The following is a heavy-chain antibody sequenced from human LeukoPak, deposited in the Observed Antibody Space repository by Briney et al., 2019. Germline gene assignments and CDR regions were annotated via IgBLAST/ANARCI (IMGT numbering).Heavy chain of an antibody. J-gene: IGHJ6*03. CDR1: GGSISSGSYY. CDR2: IYTSGST. CDR3: ARSRYSSSWYVPYYYYYMDV. Sequence: PSQTLSLTCTVSGGSISSGSYYWSWIRQPAGKGLEWIGRIYTSGSTNYNPSLKSRVTISVDTSKNQFSLKLSSVTAADTAVYYCARSRYSSSWYVPYYYYYMDVWGKGTTVTVSS. V-gene: IGHV4-61*02. D-gene: IGHD6-13*01.